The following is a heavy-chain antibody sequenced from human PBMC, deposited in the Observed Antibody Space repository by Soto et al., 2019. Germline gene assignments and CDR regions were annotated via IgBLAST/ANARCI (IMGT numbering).Heavy chain of an antibody. CDR1: GGTFSNYA. Sequence: SVKVSCKASGGTFSNYAIAWVRQAPGQGLEWMGGLIPISGTTNYAQKFQGRVTITADESTGTAYMELNSLRAEDTAVYYCAKVAGQFDYWGQGTLVTVSS. D-gene: IGHD6-13*01. V-gene: IGHV1-69*13. CDR2: LIPISGTT. CDR3: AKVAGQFDY. J-gene: IGHJ4*02.